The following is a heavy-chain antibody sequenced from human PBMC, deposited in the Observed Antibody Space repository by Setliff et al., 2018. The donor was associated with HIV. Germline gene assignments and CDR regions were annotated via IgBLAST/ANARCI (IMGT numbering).Heavy chain of an antibody. V-gene: IGHV2-5*02. J-gene: IGHJ1*01. Sequence: SGPTLVNPTQTLTLTCTFSGFSFSTDKVGVGWIRQPPGKALEWLTLIYWDDDKRYTPSLRSRITITKDTSKNQVVLTMANMDAVDTGTYYCAHTTAYDYSGHVFHLWGRGTLVTVSS. D-gene: IGHD3-22*01. CDR1: GFSFSTDKVG. CDR3: AHTTAYDYSGHVFHL. CDR2: IYWDDDK.